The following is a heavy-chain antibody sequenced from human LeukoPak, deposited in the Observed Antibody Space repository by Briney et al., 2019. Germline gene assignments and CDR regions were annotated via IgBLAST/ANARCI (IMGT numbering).Heavy chain of an antibody. Sequence: GGSLRLSCAASGFTFSSYAISWVRQAPGKGLEWVSAISGSGGSTYYADSVKGRFTISRDNSKNTLYLQMNSLRAEDTAVYYCAKVTNIAAKVPNYFDYWDQGNLVTVSS. V-gene: IGHV3-23*01. D-gene: IGHD6-13*01. CDR1: GFTFSSYA. CDR3: AKVTNIAAKVPNYFDY. J-gene: IGHJ4*02. CDR2: ISGSGGST.